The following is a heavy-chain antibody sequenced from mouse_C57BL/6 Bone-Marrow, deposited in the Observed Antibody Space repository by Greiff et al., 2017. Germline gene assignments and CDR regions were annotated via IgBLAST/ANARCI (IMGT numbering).Heavy chain of an antibody. Sequence: VQLQQPGAELVKPGASVKLSCKASGYTFTSYWMHWVKQRPGRGLEWIGRIDPNSGGTKYNEKFKSKATLTVDKPSSTAYMQLSSLTSEDSAVDYCAIPPYYDGSSYDYFDDWGQGTTLTVSS. CDR3: AIPPYYDGSSYDYFDD. D-gene: IGHD1-1*01. V-gene: IGHV1-72*01. CDR2: IDPNSGGT. CDR1: GYTFTSYW. J-gene: IGHJ2*01.